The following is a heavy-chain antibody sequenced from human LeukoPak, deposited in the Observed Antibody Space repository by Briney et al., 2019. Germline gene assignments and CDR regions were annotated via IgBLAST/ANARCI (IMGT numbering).Heavy chain of an antibody. D-gene: IGHD3-9*01. CDR1: GFTFSSYW. CDR3: ATSYDILIGYFGS. J-gene: IGHJ4*02. V-gene: IGHV3-7*01. CDR2: IKEDGSEK. Sequence: GGSLRLSCAASGFTFSSYWMSWVGQAPGKGLEWVANIKEDGSEKYYVDSVRGRFTISRDNAKNSLYLYMNSLRAEDTAVYYCATSYDILIGYFGSWGQGTLVTVSS.